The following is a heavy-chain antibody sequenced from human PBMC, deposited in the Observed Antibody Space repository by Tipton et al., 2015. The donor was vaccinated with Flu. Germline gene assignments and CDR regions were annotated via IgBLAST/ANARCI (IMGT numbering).Heavy chain of an antibody. CDR2: IFPSGTT. CDR1: SGSIRSTNYF. CDR3: ARLSYYDVDLKNFYFDY. J-gene: IGHJ4*02. V-gene: IGHV4-39*02. D-gene: IGHD3-10*02. Sequence: TLSLTCTVSSGSIRSTNYFCAWIRQPPGKRLELIGSIFPSGTTYYNPSLKSRVPISVDTSKNHFSLKLSSVTAADTAVYYCARLSYYDVDLKNFYFDYWGQGALVTVSS.